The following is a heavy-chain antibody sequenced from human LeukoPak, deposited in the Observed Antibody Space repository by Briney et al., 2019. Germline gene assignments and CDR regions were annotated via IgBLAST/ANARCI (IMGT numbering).Heavy chain of an antibody. D-gene: IGHD3-3*01. J-gene: IGHJ4*02. CDR2: ISSSGGNI. Sequence: SGGSLRLSCAASGFSFSSYEMIWVRQAPGKGLEWISYISSSGGNIYYADSVKGRFTISRDNANNSLYLQMNSLRVEDTAVYYCARANTIFGVEPDYYFDYWGQGTLVSVSS. V-gene: IGHV3-48*03. CDR1: GFSFSSYE. CDR3: ARANTIFGVEPDYYFDY.